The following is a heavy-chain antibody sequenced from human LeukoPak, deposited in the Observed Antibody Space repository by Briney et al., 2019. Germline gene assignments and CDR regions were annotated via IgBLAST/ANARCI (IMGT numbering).Heavy chain of an antibody. CDR1: GYTFTSYG. D-gene: IGHD5-12*01. CDR3: ARGADSGYDWGNWFDP. CDR2: ISAYNGNT. J-gene: IGHJ5*02. Sequence: ASVKVSCKASGYTFTSYGISWVRQAPGQGLEWMGWISAYNGNTNYAQKLQGRVTMTTDTPTSTAYMELRSLRSDDTAVYYCARGADSGYDWGNWFDPWGQGTLVTVSS. V-gene: IGHV1-18*01.